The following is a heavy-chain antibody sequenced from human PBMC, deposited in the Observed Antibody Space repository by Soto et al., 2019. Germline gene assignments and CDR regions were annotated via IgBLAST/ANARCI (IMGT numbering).Heavy chain of an antibody. Sequence: PGESLKISCKGSGYSFNNYWISWVRQMPGKGLEWMGRIDPCDSYTNYSPSFQGHVTISVDKSISTAYLQWSSLKASDTAMYYCARRSGYHDYWGQGTLVTVSS. J-gene: IGHJ4*02. CDR2: IDPCDSYT. D-gene: IGHD3-10*01. V-gene: IGHV5-10-1*01. CDR1: GYSFNNYW. CDR3: ARRSGYHDY.